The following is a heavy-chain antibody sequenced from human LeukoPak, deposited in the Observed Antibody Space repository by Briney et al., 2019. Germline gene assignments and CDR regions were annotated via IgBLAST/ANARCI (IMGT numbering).Heavy chain of an antibody. CDR3: ARGLEWWLPRLDY. J-gene: IGHJ4*02. CDR2: ISGSGGST. CDR1: GFTFSSYA. D-gene: IGHD2-15*01. V-gene: IGHV3-23*01. Sequence: GGSLRLSCAASGFTFSSYAMSWVRQAPGKGLEWVSAISGSGGSTYYADSVKGPFTISRDNSKNTLYLQMNSLRAEDTAVYYCARGLEWWLPRLDYWGQGTLVTVSS.